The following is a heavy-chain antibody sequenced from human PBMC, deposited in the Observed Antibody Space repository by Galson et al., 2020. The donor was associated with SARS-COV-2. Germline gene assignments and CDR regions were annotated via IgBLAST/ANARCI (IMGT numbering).Heavy chain of an antibody. CDR3: ARGSPYDFGSGYYSYYYHGLDV. J-gene: IGHJ6*02. CDR2: IYHSENT. Sequence: SETLSLTCAVSGGSISSGGYSWSWIRQPLGKGLEWLGYIYHSENTYYNPSLTSRVTMSVARSKNQFSLKLSSVTAADTAVYYCARGSPYDFGSGYYSYYYHGLDVWGQGITVTVSS. D-gene: IGHD3-3*01. CDR1: GGSISSGGYS. V-gene: IGHV4-30-2*01.